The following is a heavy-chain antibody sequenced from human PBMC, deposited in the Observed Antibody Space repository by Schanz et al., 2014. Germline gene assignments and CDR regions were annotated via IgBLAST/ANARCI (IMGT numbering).Heavy chain of an antibody. CDR2: ISSSSDYI. Sequence: EVRLVESGGGLVKPGGSLRLSCAASGFTFSSYSMSWVRQAPGKGLGWVSFISSSSDYINYADSVKGRFTISRVDAKNSLYLQMNSLRAEDTAVYYCARDLAGGGNDVWGQGTLVTVSS. V-gene: IGHV3-21*02. CDR1: GFTFSSYS. D-gene: IGHD2-15*01. CDR3: ARDLAGGGNDV. J-gene: IGHJ4*02.